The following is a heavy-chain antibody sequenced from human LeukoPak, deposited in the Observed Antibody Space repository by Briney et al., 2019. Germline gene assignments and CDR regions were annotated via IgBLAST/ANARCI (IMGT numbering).Heavy chain of an antibody. CDR1: GGSINSYY. CDR3: ARQGAVAGTFDY. Sequence: SETLSLTCTVSGGSINSYYWNWIRQPPGKGLEWIGYIYYSGSTNYNPSLKSRVNISVDTSKNQISLNLPSVSAADTAVYYCARQGAVAGTFDYWGQGTLVTVSS. D-gene: IGHD6-19*01. CDR2: IYYSGST. J-gene: IGHJ4*02. V-gene: IGHV4-59*08.